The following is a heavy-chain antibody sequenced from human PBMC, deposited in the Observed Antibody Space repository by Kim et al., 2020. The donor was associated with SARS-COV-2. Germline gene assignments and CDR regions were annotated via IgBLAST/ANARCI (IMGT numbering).Heavy chain of an antibody. D-gene: IGHD1-26*01. J-gene: IGHJ6*02. V-gene: IGHV3-30*01. CDR3: ARVLVEYSYYYGMDV. Sequence: GRFTISRDNSKNTLYLPMNSLGADDTAVYYCARVLVEYSYYYGMDVWGQGTTVTVSS.